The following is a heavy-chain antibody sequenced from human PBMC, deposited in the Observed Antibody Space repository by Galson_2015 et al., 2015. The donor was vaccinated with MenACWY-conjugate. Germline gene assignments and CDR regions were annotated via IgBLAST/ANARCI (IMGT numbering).Heavy chain of an antibody. J-gene: IGHJ3*02. CDR1: GIKFEDYC. CDR2: ISWSSFTI. V-gene: IGHV3-9*01. Sequence: SLRLSCAASGIKFEDYCMHWVRQAPGKGLEWVSCISWSSFTIAYTDSVKGRFTVSRDNAKNSLYLQMNRLREEDTASCYCVKETGGSDIYTGPRAFDMWGRGTLVTVSS. D-gene: IGHD3-16*01. CDR3: VKETGGSDIYTGPRAFDM.